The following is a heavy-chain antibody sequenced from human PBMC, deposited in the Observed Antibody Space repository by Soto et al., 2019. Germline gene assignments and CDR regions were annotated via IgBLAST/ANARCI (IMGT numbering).Heavy chain of an antibody. CDR3: AREPPLCVVVPAAICRGDAFDI. V-gene: IGHV1-69*01. Sequence: QVQLVQSGAEVKKPGSSVTVSCKASGGTFSSYAISWVRQAPGQGLEWMGGLIPIFGTAYYAQKFQGRVTITEDESKSTADMELSSLRSEDTAVYYCAREPPLCVVVPAAICRGDAFDIWGQGTMVCVSS. D-gene: IGHD2-2*02. CDR2: LIPIFGTA. CDR1: GGTFSSYA. J-gene: IGHJ3*02.